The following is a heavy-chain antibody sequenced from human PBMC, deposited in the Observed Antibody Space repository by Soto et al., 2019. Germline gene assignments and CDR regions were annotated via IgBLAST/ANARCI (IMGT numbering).Heavy chain of an antibody. CDR1: GGTFSSYA. CDR2: MNPNSGNT. J-gene: IGHJ4*02. CDR3: ATMYYDILTGSPSIDY. V-gene: IGHV1-8*02. D-gene: IGHD3-9*01. Sequence: GASVKVSCKASGGTFSSYAISWVRQAPGQGLEWMGWMNPNSGNTGYAQKFQGRVTMTRNTSISTAYMELSSLRSEDTAVYYCATMYYDILTGSPSIDYWGQGTLVTVSS.